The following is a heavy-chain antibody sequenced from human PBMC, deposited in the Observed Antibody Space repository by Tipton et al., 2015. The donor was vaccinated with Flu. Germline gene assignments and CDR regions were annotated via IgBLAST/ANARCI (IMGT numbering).Heavy chain of an antibody. J-gene: IGHJ4*02. CDR1: GFTFTDAW. CDR2: FNGKADGGTT. D-gene: IGHD2-8*02. Sequence: GSLRLSCAASGFTFTDAWMSWVRQAPGEGLEWVGRFNGKADGGTTDYAAPVKGRFTISKDESKNTLYLQMNSLKTEDTAVYYCTTYWVLGPGSNTIGVVDYWGQGALVTVSS. CDR3: TTYWVLGPGSNTIGVVDY. V-gene: IGHV3-15*01.